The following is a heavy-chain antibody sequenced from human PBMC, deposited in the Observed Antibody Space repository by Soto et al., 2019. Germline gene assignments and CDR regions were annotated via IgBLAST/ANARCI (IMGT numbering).Heavy chain of an antibody. J-gene: IGHJ6*02. CDR3: ARDGTFGLDPYYYGMDV. V-gene: IGHV3-33*01. Sequence: QVQLVESGGGVVQPGRSLRLSCAASGFTFSSYGMHWVRQAPGKGLERVAVIWYDGSNKYYADSVKGRFTISRDNSKNTLYLQMNSLRAEDTAVYYCARDGTFGLDPYYYGMDVWGQGTTVTVSS. CDR2: IWYDGSNK. CDR1: GFTFSSYG. D-gene: IGHD1-1*01.